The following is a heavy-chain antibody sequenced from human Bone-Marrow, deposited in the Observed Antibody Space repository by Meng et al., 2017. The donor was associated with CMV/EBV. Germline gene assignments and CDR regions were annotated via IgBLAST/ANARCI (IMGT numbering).Heavy chain of an antibody. CDR2: IYYSGST. D-gene: IGHD2-2*01. CDR1: GGSISSYY. J-gene: IGHJ4*02. CDR3: ARVGSSTAFDFDN. V-gene: IGHV4-59*01. Sequence: GSLRLSCTVSGGSISSYYWSWIRQPPGKGLEWIGYIYYSGSTNYSPSLKSRVTISLDMSKNQFSLRLSSVTAADTAVYYCARVGSSTAFDFDNWGQGTLVTVSS.